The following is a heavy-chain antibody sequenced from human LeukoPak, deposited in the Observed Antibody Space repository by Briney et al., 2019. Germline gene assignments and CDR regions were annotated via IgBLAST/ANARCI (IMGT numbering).Heavy chain of an antibody. Sequence: SETLSLTCTVSGGSISSYYWSWIRQPPGKGLEWIGYIYYSGSTNYNPSLKSRVTISVDTSKNQFSLKLSSMTAADTAVYYCARRRTAMVTGSWYFDLWGRGTLVTVSS. J-gene: IGHJ2*01. CDR3: ARRRTAMVTGSWYFDL. CDR2: IYYSGST. D-gene: IGHD5-18*01. CDR1: GGSISSYY. V-gene: IGHV4-59*01.